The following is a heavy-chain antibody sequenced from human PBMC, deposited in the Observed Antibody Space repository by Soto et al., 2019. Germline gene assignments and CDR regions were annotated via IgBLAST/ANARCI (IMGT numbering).Heavy chain of an antibody. J-gene: IGHJ4*02. CDR1: GYTLTELS. D-gene: IGHD3-22*01. CDR3: ATSDPRNYYASSGLDY. V-gene: IGHV1-24*01. CDR2: FDPEYGET. Sequence: ASVKVSCKVSGYTLTELSMHWVREAPGKGLEWMGGFDPEYGETIYAQKFQGRVTMTEDTSTDTAYMELSSLRSEDTAVYYCATSDPRNYYASSGLDYWGQGTRVTVSS.